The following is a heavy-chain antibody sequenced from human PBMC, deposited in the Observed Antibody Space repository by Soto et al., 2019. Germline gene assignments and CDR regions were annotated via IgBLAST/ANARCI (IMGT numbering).Heavy chain of an antibody. J-gene: IGHJ6*02. V-gene: IGHV3-64D*06. D-gene: IGHD6-13*01. CDR1: GFTFSTYA. Sequence: GGSLRLSCSASGFTFSTYAMHWVRQAPGKGLEYVSAISSNGGSTYYADSVKGRFTISGDNSKNTLYLQMSSLRAEDTAVYYCAREGAYGQQFLSAGYYGMDVWGQGTTVTVSS. CDR3: AREGAYGQQFLSAGYYGMDV. CDR2: ISSNGGST.